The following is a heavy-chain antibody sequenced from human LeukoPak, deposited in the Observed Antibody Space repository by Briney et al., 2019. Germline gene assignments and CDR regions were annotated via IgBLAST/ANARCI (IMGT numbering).Heavy chain of an antibody. CDR1: GFTFSSYW. Sequence: GGSLRLSCAASGFTFSSYWMSWVRQAPGKGLEWVANIKQDGSEKYHVDSVKGRFTISRDNAKNSLYLQMNSLRAEDTAVYYCASPPTPSIAEATSYSYWGQGTLVTVSS. V-gene: IGHV3-7*03. CDR2: IKQDGSEK. CDR3: ASPPTPSIAEATSYSY. D-gene: IGHD6-13*01. J-gene: IGHJ4*02.